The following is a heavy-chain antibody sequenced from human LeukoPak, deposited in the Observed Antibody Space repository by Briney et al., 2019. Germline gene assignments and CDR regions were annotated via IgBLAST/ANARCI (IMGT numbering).Heavy chain of an antibody. CDR3: ARRGGTAAGNYFDY. CDR1: GGSISSSSYY. Sequence: SETLSLTCTVSGGSISSSSYYWGWIRQPPGKGLEWIGNIYYSGSTHYNPSLQSRVTTSIDTSKNQFSLEVSSVTAADTAVYFCARRGGTAAGNYFDYWGQGILVTVSS. CDR2: IYYSGST. V-gene: IGHV4-39*01. J-gene: IGHJ4*02. D-gene: IGHD6-13*01.